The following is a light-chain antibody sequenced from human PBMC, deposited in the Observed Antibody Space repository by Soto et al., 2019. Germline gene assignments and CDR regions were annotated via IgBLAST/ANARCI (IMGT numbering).Light chain of an antibody. V-gene: IGKV2-28*01. CDR2: LGS. CDR1: QSLLYSNXYNY. Sequence: DIVMTQSPLSLPVTPGEPASISCRSSQSLLYSNXYNYLDWYLQKPGQSPQLLIYLGSNRASGVTDXVSGRGSGTDFTLKISRVEAEDVGVYYCMQALQTPPTFGQGTKVEIK. CDR3: MQALQTPPT. J-gene: IGKJ1*01.